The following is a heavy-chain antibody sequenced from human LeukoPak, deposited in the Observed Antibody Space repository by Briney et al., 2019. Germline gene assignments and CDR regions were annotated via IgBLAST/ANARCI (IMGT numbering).Heavy chain of an antibody. CDR1: GFTFSDSY. CDR2: ISNSGDTI. V-gene: IGHV3-11*04. Sequence: GGSLRLSCAASGFTFSDSYMTWIRQAPGKGLEWVSYISNSGDTIYHADSVKGRFTISRDNAMSSLYLQMNSLRAEDTAVYYCGRGHWGLDYWGQGALVTVSS. J-gene: IGHJ4*02. D-gene: IGHD7-27*01. CDR3: GRGHWGLDY.